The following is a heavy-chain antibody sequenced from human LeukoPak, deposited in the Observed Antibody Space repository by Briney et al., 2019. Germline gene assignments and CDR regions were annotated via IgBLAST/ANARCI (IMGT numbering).Heavy chain of an antibody. CDR2: IYYSGST. CDR3: ARGYSSSWYWDQYYFDY. CDR1: GGSISSYY. V-gene: IGHV4-59*01. Sequence: SETLSLTCTVSGGSISSYYWSWIRQPPGKGLEWIGYIYYSGSTNYNPSLKSRVTITVDTSKNRFSLKLSSVTAADTAVYYCARGYSSSWYWDQYYFDYWGQGTLVTVSS. J-gene: IGHJ4*02. D-gene: IGHD6-13*01.